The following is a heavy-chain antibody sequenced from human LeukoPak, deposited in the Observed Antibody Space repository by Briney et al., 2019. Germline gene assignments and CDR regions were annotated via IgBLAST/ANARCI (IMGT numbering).Heavy chain of an antibody. J-gene: IGHJ4*02. D-gene: IGHD3-9*01. V-gene: IGHV3-23*01. CDR3: AKAEGRTYYDILTGYSYLDYFDY. CDR1: GFTFSSYA. Sequence: GGSLRLSCAASGFTFSSYAMSWVRQAPGKGLEWVSAISGSGGSTYYADSVKGRFTISRDNSKNTLYLQMNSLRAEDTAVYYCAKAEGRTYYDILTGYSYLDYFDYWGQGTLVTVSS. CDR2: ISGSGGST.